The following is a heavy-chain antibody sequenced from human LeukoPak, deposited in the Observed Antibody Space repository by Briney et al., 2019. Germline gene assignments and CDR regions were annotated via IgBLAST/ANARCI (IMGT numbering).Heavy chain of an antibody. CDR3: ARTGYCSSTSCYQAYYYYGMDV. CDR1: GYTFTSYA. J-gene: IGHJ6*02. D-gene: IGHD2-2*01. Sequence: ASVKVSCKASGYTFTSYAMHWVRQAPGQRLEWMGWINAGNGNTKYSQKFQGRVTITRDTSASTAYMELSSLRSEDTAVYYCARTGYCSSTSCYQAYYYYGMDVWGQGTTVTVSS. CDR2: INAGNGNT. V-gene: IGHV1-3*01.